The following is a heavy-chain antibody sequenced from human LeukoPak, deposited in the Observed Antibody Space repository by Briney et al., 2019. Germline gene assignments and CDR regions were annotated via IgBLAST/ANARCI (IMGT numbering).Heavy chain of an antibody. J-gene: IGHJ6*03. D-gene: IGHD5-18*01. V-gene: IGHV1-2*02. CDR3: ARGRGYRFYYYYMDV. CDR2: INPNSGAT. CDR1: GYTFTGYY. Sequence: ASVKVSCKASGYTFTGYYMHWVRQAPGQGLEWMGWINPNSGATNYAQKFQGRVTMTRDTSISTAYMELSRLRSDDTAVYYCARGRGYRFYYYYMDVWGKGTTVTISS.